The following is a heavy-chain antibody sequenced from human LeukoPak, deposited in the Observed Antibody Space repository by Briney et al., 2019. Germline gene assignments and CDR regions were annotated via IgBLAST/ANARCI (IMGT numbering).Heavy chain of an antibody. V-gene: IGHV1-46*01. CDR1: GYPFATCY. Sequence: ASVKVSCKASGYPFATCYIHWVRQAPGQGLEWVGIINPSGGSTTYGQKFQGRVTMTRDTSTNTVYMELSSLRSEDTAVYFCTGELGGSYNDYWGQGTLVTVSS. J-gene: IGHJ4*02. D-gene: IGHD1-26*01. CDR2: INPSGGST. CDR3: TGELGGSYNDY.